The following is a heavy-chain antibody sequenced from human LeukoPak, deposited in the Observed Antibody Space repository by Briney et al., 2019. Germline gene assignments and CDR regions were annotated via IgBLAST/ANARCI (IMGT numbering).Heavy chain of an antibody. CDR2: ISHDGTNK. V-gene: IGHV3-30-3*01. CDR3: ARGGWALC. J-gene: IGHJ4*02. D-gene: IGHD1-26*01. Sequence: GGSLRLSCVASGLTFSRYAFHRVRQTPGKRLEWMAVISHDGTNKYYADSVKGRFTISRDNSKNTLYLQMNSLRTEDRAVYYCARGGWALCWGQGTLVTVSS. CDR1: GLTFSRYA.